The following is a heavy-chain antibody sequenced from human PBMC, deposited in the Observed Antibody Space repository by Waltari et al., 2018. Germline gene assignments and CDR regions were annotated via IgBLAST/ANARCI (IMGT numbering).Heavy chain of an antibody. J-gene: IGHJ3*02. Sequence: QVQLQESGPGLVKPSQTLSLTCTVSGGSISSGSYYWSWIRQPAGKGLELIGYIYTSGSTNYNPSLKSRVTISVDTSKNQFSLKLSSVTAADTAVYYCARDGNLRAFDIWGQGTMVTVSS. D-gene: IGHD1-1*01. CDR3: ARDGNLRAFDI. CDR2: IYTSGST. CDR1: GGSISSGSYY. V-gene: IGHV4-61*09.